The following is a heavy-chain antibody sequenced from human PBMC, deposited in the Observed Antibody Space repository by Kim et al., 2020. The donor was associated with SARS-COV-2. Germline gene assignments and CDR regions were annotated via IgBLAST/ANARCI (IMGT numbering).Heavy chain of an antibody. D-gene: IGHD1-26*01. CDR2: IDTDGDTI. CDR3: ARAVGLDH. Sequence: GGSLRLSCEASGYTISAYYMSWIRQAPGKGLEWIAYIDTDGDTIHYAESVKGRFFISRDTARSIVFLEMNSLRVDDTATYYCARAVGLDHWGQGTPVTVSS. J-gene: IGHJ4*02. V-gene: IGHV3-11*01. CDR1: GYTISAYY.